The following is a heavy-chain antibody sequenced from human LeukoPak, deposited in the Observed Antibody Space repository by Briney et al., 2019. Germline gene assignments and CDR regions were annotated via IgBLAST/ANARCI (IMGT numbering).Heavy chain of an antibody. D-gene: IGHD3-22*01. Sequence: SETLSLTCAVTGGSISNNWWTWVRQPPGKGLEWIGEISQSARTNYNPSLKSRVTMSIDKSRNQFSLRMSSVTAADTAVYYCASKPVYDSSGYFIYWGQGTLVTVSS. CDR3: ASKPVYDSSGYFIY. CDR1: GGSISNNW. CDR2: ISQSART. V-gene: IGHV4-4*02. J-gene: IGHJ4*02.